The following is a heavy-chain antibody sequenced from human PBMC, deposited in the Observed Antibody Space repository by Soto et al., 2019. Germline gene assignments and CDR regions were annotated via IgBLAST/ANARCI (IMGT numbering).Heavy chain of an antibody. CDR2: ISYDGSNQ. CDR1: GFTSNIYG. Sequence: PGESLKISCAASGFTSNIYGMHWVRQAPDKGLEWVALISYDGSNQYYADSVKGRFTISRDNSKNTLFLQMNSLRADDTAVYYCAKDQASGQGSFDSWGQGTLVTVSS. CDR3: AKDQASGQGSFDS. J-gene: IGHJ4*02. V-gene: IGHV3-30*18.